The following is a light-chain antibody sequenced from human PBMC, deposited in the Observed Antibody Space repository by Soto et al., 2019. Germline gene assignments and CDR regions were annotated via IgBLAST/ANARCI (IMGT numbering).Light chain of an antibody. Sequence: QSALTQPASVSGSPGQSITISCTGTSSDIGAFDLVSWYQQHPGKAPQVMLYDVNIRPSGVSSRFSGSKSGNTASRGISGLQAEDGADYYCSSYTNTSTRLFGTGTKLTVL. CDR1: SSDIGAFDL. CDR2: DVN. CDR3: SSYTNTSTRL. J-gene: IGLJ1*01. V-gene: IGLV2-14*01.